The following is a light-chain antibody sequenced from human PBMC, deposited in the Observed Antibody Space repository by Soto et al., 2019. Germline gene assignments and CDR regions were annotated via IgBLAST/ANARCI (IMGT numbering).Light chain of an antibody. J-gene: IGKJ2*01. CDR3: QQYKNWPPYT. CDR1: QNVNSN. V-gene: IGKV3-15*01. Sequence: EIVMTQSPATLSVSPGERATLSCRASQNVNSNLAWYQQKPGQAPRLLIYGASTRATGIPTRFSGSGSGTELTLTINSRQSEDLSVYYCQQYKNWPPYTCGQGTKLEIK. CDR2: GAS.